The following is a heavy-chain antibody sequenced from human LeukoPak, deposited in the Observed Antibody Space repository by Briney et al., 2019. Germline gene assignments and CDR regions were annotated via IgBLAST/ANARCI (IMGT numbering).Heavy chain of an antibody. CDR3: ARSNRGGYYYYMDV. J-gene: IGHJ6*03. D-gene: IGHD2/OR15-2a*01. CDR2: INHSGST. Sequence: PSETLSLTCAVYGGSFSGYYWSWIRQPPGKGLEWIGEINHSGSTNYNPSLKSRVTISVDTSKNQFSLKLSSVTAADTAVYYCARSNRGGYYYYMDVWGKGTTVTVSS. CDR1: GGSFSGYY. V-gene: IGHV4-34*01.